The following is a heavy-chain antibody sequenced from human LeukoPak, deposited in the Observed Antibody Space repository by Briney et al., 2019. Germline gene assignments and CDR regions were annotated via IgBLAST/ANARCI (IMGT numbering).Heavy chain of an antibody. V-gene: IGHV3-20*04. CDR3: ARGAVVVVAATPSGDY. J-gene: IGHJ4*02. CDR2: INWNGGST. CDR1: GFTFDDYG. Sequence: PPGGSLRLSCAASGFTFDDYGMSWVRQAPGKGLEWVSGINWNGGSTGYADSVKGRFTISRDNAKNSLYLQMNSLRAEDTAVYYCARGAVVVVAATPSGDYWGQGTLVTVSS. D-gene: IGHD2-15*01.